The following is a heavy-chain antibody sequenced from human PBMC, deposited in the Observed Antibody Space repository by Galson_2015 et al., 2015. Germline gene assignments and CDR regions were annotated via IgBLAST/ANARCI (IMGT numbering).Heavy chain of an antibody. Sequence: SLRLSCAASGFTFSSYSMNWVRQAPGKGLEWVSSISSSSSYIYYADSAKGRFTISRDNAKNSLYLQMNSLRAEDTAVYYCARARGYYDSSGYRSGYFDYWGQGTLVTVSS. CDR2: ISSSSSYI. CDR1: GFTFSSYS. J-gene: IGHJ4*02. CDR3: ARARGYYDSSGYRSGYFDY. V-gene: IGHV3-21*01. D-gene: IGHD3-22*01.